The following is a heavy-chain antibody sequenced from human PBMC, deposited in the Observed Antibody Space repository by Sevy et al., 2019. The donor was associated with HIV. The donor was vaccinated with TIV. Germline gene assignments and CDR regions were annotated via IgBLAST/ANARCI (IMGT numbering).Heavy chain of an antibody. Sequence: GGSLRLSCAASGFTFSRHWMQWVRQAPGKGLVWVSRIKFDESEKTYADSVKGRFTISRDNAKNTVFLQMNSLRAEDTAVYYCARGHSGSDYFDYWGQGTLVTVSS. V-gene: IGHV3-74*01. CDR2: IKFDESEK. J-gene: IGHJ4*02. CDR1: GFTFSRHW. CDR3: ARGHSGSDYFDY. D-gene: IGHD6-19*01.